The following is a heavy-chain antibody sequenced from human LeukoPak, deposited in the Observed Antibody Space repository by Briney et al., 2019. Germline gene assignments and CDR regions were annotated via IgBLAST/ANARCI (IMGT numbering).Heavy chain of an antibody. D-gene: IGHD3-22*01. V-gene: IGHV3-53*05. CDR1: GFTVSSNY. Sequence: GSLRLSCAASGFTVSSNYMSWVRQAPGKGLEWVSVIYSGGSTYYADSVKGRFTIPRDNSKNTLYLQMNSLRAEDTAVYYCAKDLSFTYYYDSSGYFSPFDYWGQGTLVTVSS. CDR2: IYSGGST. J-gene: IGHJ4*02. CDR3: AKDLSFTYYYDSSGYFSPFDY.